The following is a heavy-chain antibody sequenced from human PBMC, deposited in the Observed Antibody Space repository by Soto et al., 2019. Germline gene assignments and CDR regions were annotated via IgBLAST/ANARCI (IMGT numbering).Heavy chain of an antibody. D-gene: IGHD1-26*01. V-gene: IGHV3-30*04. CDR2: ISYDEIDK. CDR3: AGRPGSSDS. CDR1: GFTFSNYT. J-gene: IGHJ4*02. Sequence: PGGSLRLSCAASGFTFSNYTMHWVRQAPGKGLEWVALISYDEIDKYFADAVKGRFTISRDNSKNTLYLQMDSLRAEDTAVYYCAGRPGSSDSWGRGTLVTVSS.